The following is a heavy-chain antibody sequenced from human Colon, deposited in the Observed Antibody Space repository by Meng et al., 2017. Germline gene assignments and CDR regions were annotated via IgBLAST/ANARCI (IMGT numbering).Heavy chain of an antibody. CDR2: IWNDGSHK. V-gene: IGHV3-33*07. J-gene: IGHJ5*02. D-gene: IGHD1/OR15-1a*01. CDR1: GFTFSDYD. CDR3: ARGWGGRPVDDPADGNNYIDP. Sequence: GESLKISCAASGFTFSDYDMYWVRQAPGKGPEWISVIWNDGSHKFYADSVKGRFTISRDNSKNTPYLERSSLRVDDTAVYSCARGWGGRPVDDPADGNNYIDPWGQGTMVTVSS.